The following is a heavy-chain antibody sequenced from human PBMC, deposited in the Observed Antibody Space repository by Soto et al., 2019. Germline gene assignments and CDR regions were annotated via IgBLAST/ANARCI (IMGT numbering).Heavy chain of an antibody. CDR1: GGFVNTSNW. J-gene: IGHJ4*02. Sequence: QLQLQESGPRLVTPSGTLSLTCIVSGGFVNTSNWWSWIRQPPGKGLEWIGEVYHTGKTNYSPSFKSRVNMSVDKSNNQFFLKLTSVTAADTAIYYRANSYYGWGFDYWGQGALVTVAS. D-gene: IGHD3-10*01. V-gene: IGHV4-4*02. CDR2: VYHTGKT. CDR3: ANSYYGWGFDY.